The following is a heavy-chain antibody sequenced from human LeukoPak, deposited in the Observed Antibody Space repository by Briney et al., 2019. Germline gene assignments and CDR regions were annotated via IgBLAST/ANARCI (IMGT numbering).Heavy chain of an antibody. CDR2: ISAYNGNT. CDR3: ASSDTAMVTGAFDI. V-gene: IGHV1-18*01. J-gene: IGHJ3*02. CDR1: GHTFTSYG. Sequence: EASVKVSCKASGHTFTSYGISWVRQAPGQGLEWMGWISAYNGNTNYEKKLQGRVTMTTDTSTSTAYMELRSLRSDDTAVYYCASSDTAMVTGAFDIWGQGTMVTVSS. D-gene: IGHD5-18*01.